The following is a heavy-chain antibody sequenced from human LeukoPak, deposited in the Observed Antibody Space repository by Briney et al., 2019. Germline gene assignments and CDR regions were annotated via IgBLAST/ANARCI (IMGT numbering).Heavy chain of an antibody. CDR3: ARVGSRGYSYGYYGD. V-gene: IGHV3-21*01. J-gene: IGHJ4*02. D-gene: IGHD5-18*01. CDR1: GFTFSSYS. CDR2: ISSSSSNI. Sequence: GGSLRLSCAASGFTFSSYSMNWVRQAPGKGLEWVSSISSSSSNIYYADSVRSGFSTSRDNAKNSLYLHMNSLTAEDTAVYYCARVGSRGYSYGYYGDWGQGTLVTVSS.